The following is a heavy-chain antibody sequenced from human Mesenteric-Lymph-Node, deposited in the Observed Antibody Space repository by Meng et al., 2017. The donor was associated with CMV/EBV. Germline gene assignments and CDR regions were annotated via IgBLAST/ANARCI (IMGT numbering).Heavy chain of an antibody. Sequence: LELQESGPRLVKPSQILSLKCTVSGRSILSSLLYWGLIRQPPGKGLEWIGSIFYRGSAHYNPALESRVTISIDKSKNEFLLKLGSVTAADTAMYFCARYTLTYSYGPGWIDPWGQGTLVTVSS. D-gene: IGHD3-10*01. CDR3: ARYTLTYSYGPGWIDP. J-gene: IGHJ5*02. V-gene: IGHV4-39*01. CDR2: IFYRGSA. CDR1: GRSILSSLLY.